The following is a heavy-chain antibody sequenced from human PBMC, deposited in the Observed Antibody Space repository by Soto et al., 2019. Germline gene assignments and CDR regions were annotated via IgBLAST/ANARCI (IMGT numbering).Heavy chain of an antibody. CDR1: GLNFAAYT. J-gene: IGHJ4*02. CDR2: IRRIAYGGTT. Sequence: GGSLRLSCSASGLNFAAYTMSWVRLTPGKGLEWVGFIRRIAYGGTTDYAASVKGRFTISRDDSRKIVYLQMSRLKIEDTAVYYCSRSLAIDFDSWGQGTLVTVSS. V-gene: IGHV3-49*04. CDR3: SRSLAIDFDS.